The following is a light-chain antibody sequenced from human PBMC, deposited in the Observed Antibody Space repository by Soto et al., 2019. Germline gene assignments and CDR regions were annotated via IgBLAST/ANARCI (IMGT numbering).Light chain of an antibody. V-gene: IGKV3-11*01. Sequence: VLTHSPATLSLSAGYLSTISFLASQSVYSYLAWFQQIPGQAPRLLIYDASKRATGIPARFSGSGSGTDFTLTISSLEPEDFAVYYCQQRSSWPRTFGQGTKVDIK. CDR2: DAS. CDR3: QQRSSWPRT. J-gene: IGKJ1*01. CDR1: QSVYSY.